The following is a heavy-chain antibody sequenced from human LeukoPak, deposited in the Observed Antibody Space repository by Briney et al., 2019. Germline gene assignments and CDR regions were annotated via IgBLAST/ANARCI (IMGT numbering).Heavy chain of an antibody. J-gene: IGHJ6*03. Sequence: ASVKVSCKASGYTFTSYYMHWVRQAPGQGLEWMGGIIPIFGTANYAQKFQGRVTITADKSTSTAYMEPSSLRSEDTAVYYCARSMMATSKDYYYYMDVWGKGTTVTISS. V-gene: IGHV1-69*06. CDR1: GYTFTSYY. CDR2: IIPIFGTA. CDR3: ARSMMATSKDYYYYMDV. D-gene: IGHD5-24*01.